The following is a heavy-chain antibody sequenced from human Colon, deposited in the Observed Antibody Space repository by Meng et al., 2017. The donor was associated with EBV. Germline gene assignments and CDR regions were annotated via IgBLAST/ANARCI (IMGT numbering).Heavy chain of an antibody. Sequence: GGPTQPGGSRRPFCRGSDITVCSNYRSWVQQAARHGLDCVAVMYSNDETYCAALKNSRLTTYRHSSQNTLYIQTNSLTVETTTLYYCAKPNYGNISSCGYWGQGTLVTVSS. D-gene: IGHD3-16*01. V-gene: IGHV3-53*01. J-gene: IGHJ4*02. CDR1: DITVCSNY. CDR2: MYSNDET. CDR3: AKPNYGNISSCGY.